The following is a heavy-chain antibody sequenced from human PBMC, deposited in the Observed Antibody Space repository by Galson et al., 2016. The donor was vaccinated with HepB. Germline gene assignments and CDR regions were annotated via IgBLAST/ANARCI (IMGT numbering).Heavy chain of an antibody. J-gene: IGHJ4*02. CDR1: GFTFSSCA. D-gene: IGHD7-27*01. V-gene: IGHV3-23*01. Sequence: SLRLSCAVSGFTFSSCAMSWVRQTPGKGLEWVSSIATAADETYYADSVRGRFTVSRDNSKNTLYLEMTSLRAEDTAIYYCAKRPSGSWGPFDYWGQGALVTVSS. CDR2: IATAADET. CDR3: AKRPSGSWGPFDY.